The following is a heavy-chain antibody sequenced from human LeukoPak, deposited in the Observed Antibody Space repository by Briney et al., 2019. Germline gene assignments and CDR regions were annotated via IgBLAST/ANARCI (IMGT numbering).Heavy chain of an antibody. CDR2: INHSGST. V-gene: IGHV4-34*01. Sequence: PSETLSLTCAVYGGSFSGYYWSWIRQPPGKGLEWIGEINHSGSTNYNPSLKSRVTISVDRSKNQFSLKLTSVTAADTAVYYCARSGRLPLDYWGRGTLVTVSS. CDR3: ARSGRLPLDY. D-gene: IGHD5-18*01. J-gene: IGHJ4*02. CDR1: GGSFSGYY.